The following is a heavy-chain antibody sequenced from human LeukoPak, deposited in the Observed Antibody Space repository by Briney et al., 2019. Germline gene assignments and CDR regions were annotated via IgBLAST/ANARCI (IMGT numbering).Heavy chain of an antibody. CDR1: GGAVSSGSYY. Sequence: SETLSLTCTVSGGAVSSGSYYWSWIRQPPGQGLEWIGYIHYSGSTKYNPSLKSRVTMSVDTSKNQFSLKVTSVTAADTAIYYCTRTNYGDYNWFDPWGQGTLVTVSS. CDR2: IHYSGST. V-gene: IGHV4-61*01. D-gene: IGHD4-17*01. J-gene: IGHJ5*02. CDR3: TRTNYGDYNWFDP.